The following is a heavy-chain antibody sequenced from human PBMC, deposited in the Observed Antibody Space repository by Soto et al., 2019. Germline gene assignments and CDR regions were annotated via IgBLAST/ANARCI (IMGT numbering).Heavy chain of an antibody. V-gene: IGHV3-30-3*01. Sequence: QVQLVESGGGVVQPGRSLRLSCAASGFTFSSYAMHWVRQAPGKGLEWVAVISYDGSNKYYADSVKGRFTISRDNSKKPLYLQMNSLRAEDTAVYYCARDSGDYWGQGTLVTVSS. CDR2: ISYDGSNK. CDR1: GFTFSSYA. J-gene: IGHJ4*02. CDR3: ARDSGDY.